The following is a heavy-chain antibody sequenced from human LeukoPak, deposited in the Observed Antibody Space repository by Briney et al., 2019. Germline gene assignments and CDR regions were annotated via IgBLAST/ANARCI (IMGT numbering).Heavy chain of an antibody. CDR3: ARVNPEDGNYYGSGSYLNWFDP. J-gene: IGHJ5*02. V-gene: IGHV4-30-4*01. CDR1: GGSISGDNW. Sequence: SETLSLTCAVSGGSISGDNWWSWVRQAPGKGLEWIGYIYYSGSTYYNPSLKSRVTISVDTSKNQFSLKLSSVTAADTAVYYCARVNPEDGNYYGSGSYLNWFDPWGQGTLVTVSS. D-gene: IGHD3-10*01. CDR2: IYYSGST.